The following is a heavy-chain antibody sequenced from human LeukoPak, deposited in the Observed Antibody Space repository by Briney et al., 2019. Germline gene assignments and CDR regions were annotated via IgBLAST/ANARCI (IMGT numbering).Heavy chain of an antibody. CDR2: TWHSGSST. CDR1: DGSIKTNYW. J-gene: IGHJ4*02. CDR3: CLFYDSTYYFDY. V-gene: IGHV4-4*02. D-gene: IGHD3-22*01. Sequence: SETLSLTCTVSDGSIKTNYWWTWVRQPPGKGLEWIGETWHSGSSTNYNPSLKSRVTISVDTSKNQFSLKLSSVTAADTAVYYCCLFYDSTYYFDYWGQGTLVTVSS.